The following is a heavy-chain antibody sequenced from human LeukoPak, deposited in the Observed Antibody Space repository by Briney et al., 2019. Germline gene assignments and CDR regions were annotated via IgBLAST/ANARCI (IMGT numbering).Heavy chain of an antibody. CDR1: GGSISSSNYY. J-gene: IGHJ4*02. D-gene: IGHD3-22*01. V-gene: IGHV4-39*01. CDR3: APGSTSTGYYQS. CDR2: IYYSGST. Sequence: SETLSLTCTVSGGSISSSNYYWAWIRKPPGKGLEWIGSIYYSGSTYYSPSLKSRVTISVDTSKNQFFLKMTSVTVADTAVYHCAPGSTSTGYYQSWGQGTLVTVSS.